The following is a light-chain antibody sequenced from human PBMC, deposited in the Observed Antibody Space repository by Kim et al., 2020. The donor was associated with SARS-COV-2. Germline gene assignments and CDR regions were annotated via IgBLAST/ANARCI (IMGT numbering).Light chain of an antibody. CDR1: SSDVGGYNY. V-gene: IGLV2-11*01. CDR3: CSYAGSVV. CDR2: DVS. Sequence: SPGQSVTISCTRTSSDVGGYNYVSWYQQHPGKAPKLMIYDVSKRPSGVPDRFSGSKSGNTASLTISGLQAEDEADYYCCSYAGSVVFGGGTQLTVL. J-gene: IGLJ2*01.